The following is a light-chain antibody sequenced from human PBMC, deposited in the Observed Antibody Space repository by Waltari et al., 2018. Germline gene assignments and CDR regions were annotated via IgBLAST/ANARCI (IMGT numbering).Light chain of an antibody. CDR3: SSYSDSSTHDVV. V-gene: IGLV2-14*01. J-gene: IGLJ2*01. CDR1: TSDIGGYDY. Sequence: QSALTQPASVSGSPGQSISISCTGTTSDIGGYDYVSWYQQQPGKAPKLLIYDVTNRPSGISNRFSGSKSGVTASLTISGLQAEDEAEYYCSSYSDSSTHDVVFGGGTELTVL. CDR2: DVT.